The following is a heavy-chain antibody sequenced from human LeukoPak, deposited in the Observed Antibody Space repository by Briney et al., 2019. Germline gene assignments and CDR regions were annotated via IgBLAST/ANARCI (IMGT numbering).Heavy chain of an antibody. J-gene: IGHJ4*02. V-gene: IGHV3-23*01. CDR1: GFTFSSYW. D-gene: IGHD3-10*01. CDR3: VKGLGVDDN. CDR2: ISGSAFST. Sequence: GGSLRLSCAASGFTFSSYWMSWVRQAPGKGLEWVSGISGSAFSTDYADSVKGRFTISRDNSRNTLYLQMNSLRGDDTAVYYCVKGLGVDDNWGQGTLVTVSS.